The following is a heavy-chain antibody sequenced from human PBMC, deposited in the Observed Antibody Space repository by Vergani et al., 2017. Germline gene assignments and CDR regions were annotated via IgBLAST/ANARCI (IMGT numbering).Heavy chain of an antibody. V-gene: IGHV2-26*01. CDR3: ARMFMAAARNPYCCYGMDV. CDR1: GFSLTNVRLG. CDR2: MFSNDQK. Sequence: QVTLKESGPVLVKPTETLTLTCTVSGFSLTNVRLGVSWIRPPPAKALQWLSPMFSNDQKSYSTSLKRRLTISKDTSKSEVVLTMTNMDPVDTSTYYCARMFMAAARNPYCCYGMDVWGQGTTVTVSS. D-gene: IGHD6-13*01. J-gene: IGHJ6*02.